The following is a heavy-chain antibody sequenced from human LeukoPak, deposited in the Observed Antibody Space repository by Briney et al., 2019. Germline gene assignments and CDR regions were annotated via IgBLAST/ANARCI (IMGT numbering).Heavy chain of an antibody. D-gene: IGHD2-21*02. J-gene: IGHJ4*02. V-gene: IGHV3-48*04. CDR3: ARDPFVVVTAIPRPPVGYFDY. CDR1: GFTFSSYS. CDR2: ISSSSSTI. Sequence: SGGSLRLSCAASGFTFSSYSMNWVRQAPGKGLEWVSYISSSSSTIYYADSVKGRFTISRDNAKNSLYLQMNSLRAEDTAVYYCARDPFVVVTAIPRPPVGYFDYWGQGTLVTVSS.